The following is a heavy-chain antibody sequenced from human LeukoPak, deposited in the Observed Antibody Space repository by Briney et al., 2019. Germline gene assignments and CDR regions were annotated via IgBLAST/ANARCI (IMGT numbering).Heavy chain of an antibody. CDR3: ARDPSV. V-gene: IGHV4-38-2*02. J-gene: IGHJ6*04. CDR2: IYHSGST. CDR1: GYSISSGYY. Sequence: PSETLSLTCTVSGYSISSGYYWGWIRQPPGKGLEWIGSIYHSGSTYYNPSLKSRVTISVDTSKNRFSLKLSSVTAADTAVYYCARDPSVWGKGTTVTVSS.